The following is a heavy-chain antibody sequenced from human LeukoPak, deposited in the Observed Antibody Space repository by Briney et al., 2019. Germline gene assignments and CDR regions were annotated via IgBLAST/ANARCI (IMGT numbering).Heavy chain of an antibody. Sequence: GGSLRLFCAASGFTFSSYSMKWVRQAPGKGLEWVSSISSSSSYIYYADSVSGRFTISRDNAKNSLYLQMNSLRAEDTAVYYCARGPQRWELLYGDAFDIWGQGTMVTVPS. J-gene: IGHJ3*02. CDR3: ARGPQRWELLYGDAFDI. CDR2: ISSSSSYI. D-gene: IGHD1-26*01. V-gene: IGHV3-21*01. CDR1: GFTFSSYS.